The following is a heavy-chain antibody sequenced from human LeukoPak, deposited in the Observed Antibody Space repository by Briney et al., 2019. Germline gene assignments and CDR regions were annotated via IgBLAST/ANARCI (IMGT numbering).Heavy chain of an antibody. D-gene: IGHD6-13*01. CDR3: ARDALPRVYSSSWYDY. J-gene: IGHJ4*02. CDR1: GYTFTSYY. CDR2: INPSGGST. V-gene: IGHV1-46*01. Sequence: VASVKVSCKASGYTFTSYYMHWVRQAPGQGLEWMGIINPSGGSTSYAQKFQGRVTMIRDMSTSTVYMELSSLRSEDTAVYYCARDALPRVYSSSWYDYWGQGTLVTVSS.